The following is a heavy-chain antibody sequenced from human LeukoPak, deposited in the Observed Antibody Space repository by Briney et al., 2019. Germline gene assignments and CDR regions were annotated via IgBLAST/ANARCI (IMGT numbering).Heavy chain of an antibody. D-gene: IGHD4-4*01. Sequence: GGSLRLSCAASGFTLSSYGMHWVRQAPGKGLEWVAVISYDGSNKYYADSVKGRFTISRDNSKNTLYLQMNSLRAEDTAVYYCAKGGNQHFDYWGQGTLVTVSS. CDR3: AKGGNQHFDY. J-gene: IGHJ4*02. V-gene: IGHV3-30*18. CDR2: ISYDGSNK. CDR1: GFTLSSYG.